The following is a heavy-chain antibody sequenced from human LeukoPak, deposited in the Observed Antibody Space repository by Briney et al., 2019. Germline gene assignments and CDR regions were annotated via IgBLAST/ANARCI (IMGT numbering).Heavy chain of an antibody. Sequence: VASVKVSCKASGGTFSSYAISWVRQAPGQGLEWMGGIIPIFGTANYAQKFQGRVTITADESTSTAYMELSSLRSEDTAVYYCATSIAVAGYYYYGMDVWGQGTTVTVSS. CDR3: ATSIAVAGYYYYGMDV. V-gene: IGHV1-69*13. CDR2: IIPIFGTA. CDR1: GGTFSSYA. J-gene: IGHJ6*02. D-gene: IGHD6-19*01.